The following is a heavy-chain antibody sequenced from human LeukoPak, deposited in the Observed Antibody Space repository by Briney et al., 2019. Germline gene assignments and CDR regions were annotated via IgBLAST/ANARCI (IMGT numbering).Heavy chain of an antibody. D-gene: IGHD3-22*01. V-gene: IGHV3-7*01. CDR3: ARGAYYYDSSGYYYYYGMDV. CDR1: GFSFSSYW. Sequence: GGSLRLSCAASGFSFSSYWMSWVRQAPGKGLEWVAIIKQDGSERYYVDSVKGRFTISRDNSRNSLYLQMDILRAEDTAVYYCARGAYYYDSSGYYYYYGMDVWGQGTTVTVSS. CDR2: IKQDGSER. J-gene: IGHJ6*02.